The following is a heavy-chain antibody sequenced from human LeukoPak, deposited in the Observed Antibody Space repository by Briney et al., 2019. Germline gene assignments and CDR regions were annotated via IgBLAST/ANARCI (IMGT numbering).Heavy chain of an antibody. Sequence: ASVKVSCKASGYTFTSYDINWVRQATGQGLEWMGWMNPNSGNTGYAQKFQGRVTMTRNTSISTAYVELSSLRSEDTAVYYCARSYYDILTGYPDDHFDYWGQGTLVTVSS. CDR3: ARSYYDILTGYPDDHFDY. CDR1: GYTFTSYD. J-gene: IGHJ4*02. D-gene: IGHD3-9*01. V-gene: IGHV1-8*01. CDR2: MNPNSGNT.